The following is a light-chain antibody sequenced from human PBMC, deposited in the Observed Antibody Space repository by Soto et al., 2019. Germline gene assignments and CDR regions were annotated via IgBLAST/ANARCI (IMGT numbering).Light chain of an antibody. CDR3: QQYGSTPLS. CDR1: QSVRNNY. Sequence: EIVLTQSPGTLSSSPGERATLSCRVSQSVRNNYLAWYQQRPGQPPRFLIYDVSTRPAGIPDRFSGSGSGTNFTLTISRLEPEDFAVYYCQQYGSTPLSFGGGTQVEIE. J-gene: IGKJ4*01. CDR2: DVS. V-gene: IGKV3-20*01.